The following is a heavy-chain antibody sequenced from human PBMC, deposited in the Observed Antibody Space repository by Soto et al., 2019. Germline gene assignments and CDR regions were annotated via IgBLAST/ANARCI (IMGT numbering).Heavy chain of an antibody. J-gene: IGHJ5*02. V-gene: IGHV4-31*03. D-gene: IGHD2-15*01. CDR2: IYYSGST. Sequence: QVHLHASCPGLVKPSQTLSLTCTLPGGSITSGGYYWSWIRQHPGKGLEWIGYIYYSGSTYYNPSLRSRVTISVDTSKNQFSLKLSSVTAADTAVYYCAREWGYCSGGSCYSYWFDPWGQGTLVTVSS. CDR1: GGSITSGGYY. CDR3: AREWGYCSGGSCYSYWFDP.